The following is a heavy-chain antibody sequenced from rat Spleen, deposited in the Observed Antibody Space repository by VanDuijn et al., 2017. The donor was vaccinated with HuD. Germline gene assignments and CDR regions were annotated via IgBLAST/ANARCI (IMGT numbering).Heavy chain of an antibody. J-gene: IGHJ3*01. V-gene: IGHV3-3*01. CDR1: GYSITSGYG. CDR3: ASAVRGTDWFAY. D-gene: IGHD4-3*01. CDR2: INNAGST. Sequence: EVQLQESGPGLVKPSQSLSLTCSVTGYSITSGYGWNWIRNFPGNKLEWMGYINNAGSTNYNPSLKSRISITRDTSKNQFFLQVNSITADDTATYYCASAVRGTDWFAYWGQGTLVTVSS.